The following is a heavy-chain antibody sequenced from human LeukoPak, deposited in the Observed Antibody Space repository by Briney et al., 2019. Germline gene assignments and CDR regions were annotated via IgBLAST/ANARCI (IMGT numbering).Heavy chain of an antibody. D-gene: IGHD1-20*01. CDR1: GYTFTNFG. V-gene: IGHV1-46*01. J-gene: IGHJ4*02. CDR2: INPSGGST. CDR3: ARHSLIGTTPSDY. Sequence: ASVKVSCKASGYTFTNFGISWVRQAPGEGLEWMGVINPSGGSTAYAQQFQGRVTMTRDTPTSTVYMELSSLRSGDTAVYYCARHSLIGTTPSDYWGQGTLVTVSS.